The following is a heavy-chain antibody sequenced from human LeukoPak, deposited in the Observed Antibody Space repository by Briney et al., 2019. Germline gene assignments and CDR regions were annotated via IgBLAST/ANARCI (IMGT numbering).Heavy chain of an antibody. CDR1: GFTFSSYA. D-gene: IGHD4-23*01. Sequence: GGSLRLSCAASGFTFSSYAMSWVRQAPGKGLEWVSAISGSGGSTYYADSVKGRFTISRDNSKNTLYLQMNSLRAEDTAVYYCAKTRGDDYGGNPLPFDCWGQGTLVTVPS. CDR3: AKTRGDDYGGNPLPFDC. CDR2: ISGSGGST. J-gene: IGHJ4*02. V-gene: IGHV3-23*01.